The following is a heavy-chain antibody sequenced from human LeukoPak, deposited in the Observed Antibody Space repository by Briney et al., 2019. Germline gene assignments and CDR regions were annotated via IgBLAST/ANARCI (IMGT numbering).Heavy chain of an antibody. CDR1: GYTFTSYA. Sequence: ASVKVSCKASGYTFTSYAMNWVRQAPGQGLEWMGWINTNTGNPTYAQGFTGRFVFSLDTSDSTAYLQISSLKAEDTAVYYCARDHVKLGSTFHPFDAFDVWGQGTLVTVSS. D-gene: IGHD2/OR15-2a*01. J-gene: IGHJ3*01. CDR2: INTNTGNP. V-gene: IGHV7-4-1*02. CDR3: ARDHVKLGSTFHPFDAFDV.